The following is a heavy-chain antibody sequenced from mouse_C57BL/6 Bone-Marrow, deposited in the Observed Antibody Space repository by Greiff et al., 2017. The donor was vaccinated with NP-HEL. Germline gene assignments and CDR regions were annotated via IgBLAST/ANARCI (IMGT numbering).Heavy chain of an antibody. D-gene: IGHD2-1*01. J-gene: IGHJ3*01. V-gene: IGHV5-17*01. Sequence: EVKVVESGGGLVKPGGSLKLSCAASGFTFSDYGMHWVRQAPEKGLEWVAYISSGSSTIYYADTVKGRFTISSDNAKNTLFLQMTSLRSEDTAMYYCAREDGNYVGFAYWGQGTLVTVSA. CDR3: AREDGNYVGFAY. CDR2: ISSGSSTI. CDR1: GFTFSDYG.